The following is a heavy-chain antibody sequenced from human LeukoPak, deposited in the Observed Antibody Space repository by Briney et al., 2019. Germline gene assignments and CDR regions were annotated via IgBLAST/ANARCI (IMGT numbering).Heavy chain of an antibody. CDR1: XFXFSSYG. V-gene: IGHV3-33*01. J-gene: IGHJ4*02. Sequence: SLRLXXXASXFXFSSYGMHWVRQAPGKGLEWVAVIWYDGSNKYYADSVKGRFTISRDNSKNTLYLQMDSLRAEDTAVCYCARDRLGLYYFDYWGQGTLVTVSS. CDR3: ARDRLGLYYFDY. D-gene: IGHD6-6*01. CDR2: IWYDGSNK.